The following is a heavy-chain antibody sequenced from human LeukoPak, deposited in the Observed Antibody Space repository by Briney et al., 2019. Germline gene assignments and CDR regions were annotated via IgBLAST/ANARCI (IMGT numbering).Heavy chain of an antibody. CDR2: INPNSGGT. Sequence: GASVKVSCKASGYTFTGYYMHWVRQAPGQGLEWMGWINPNSGGTNYAQKFQGRVTMTRDTSISTAYMELSRLRSDDTAVYYCARGLPPSAGYSSGWYGFNWFDPWGQGTLVTVSS. CDR1: GYTFTGYY. D-gene: IGHD6-19*01. V-gene: IGHV1-2*02. J-gene: IGHJ5*02. CDR3: ARGLPPSAGYSSGWYGFNWFDP.